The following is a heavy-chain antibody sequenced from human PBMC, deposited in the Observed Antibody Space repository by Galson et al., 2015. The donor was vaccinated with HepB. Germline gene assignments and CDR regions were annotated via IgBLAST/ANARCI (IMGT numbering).Heavy chain of an antibody. CDR1: GYTFTYND. Sequence: SVKVSCKASGYTFTYNDINWVRQATGQRLEWMGLMNPRSGHTEYAQKFQGRVTMASNTAISTAYMELTSLRSEDTAVYYWARGHYGAWGQGTLVIVSS. V-gene: IGHV1-8*01. D-gene: IGHD3-10*01. CDR3: ARGHYGA. J-gene: IGHJ5*02. CDR2: MNPRSGHT.